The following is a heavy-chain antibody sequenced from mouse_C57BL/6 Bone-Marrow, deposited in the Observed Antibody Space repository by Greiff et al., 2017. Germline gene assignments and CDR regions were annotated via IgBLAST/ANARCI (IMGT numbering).Heavy chain of an antibody. CDR3: ARRDYYGREDYFDY. Sequence: QVQLQQPGAELVKPGASVKMSCKASGYTFTSYWITWVKQRPGQGLEWIGDIYPGSGSTNYNEKFKSKATLTVDTSSSTAYMQLSSLTSEDSAVYYCARRDYYGREDYFDYWGQGTTLTVSS. J-gene: IGHJ2*01. V-gene: IGHV1-55*01. CDR2: IYPGSGST. D-gene: IGHD1-1*01. CDR1: GYTFTSYW.